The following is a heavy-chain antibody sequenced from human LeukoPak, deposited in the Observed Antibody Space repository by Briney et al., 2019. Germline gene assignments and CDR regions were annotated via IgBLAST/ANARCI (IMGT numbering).Heavy chain of an antibody. J-gene: IGHJ3*02. V-gene: IGHV3-53*01. CDR2: IYSGGST. CDR1: GFTVSSNY. D-gene: IGHD4-17*01. CDR3: AILNGDVYAFDI. Sequence: GGSLRLSCAASGFTVSSNYMSWVRQAPGKGLEWVSVIYSGGSTYYADSVKGRFTIPRDNSKNTLYLQMNSLRAEDTAVYYCAILNGDVYAFDIWGQGTMVTVSS.